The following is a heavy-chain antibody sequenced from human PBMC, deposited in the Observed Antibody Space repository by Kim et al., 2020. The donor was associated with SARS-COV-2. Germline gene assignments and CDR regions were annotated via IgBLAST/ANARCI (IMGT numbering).Heavy chain of an antibody. V-gene: IGHV4-59*01. D-gene: IGHD3-10*02. Sequence: PTLKRRVTISVDTSKIQFSLKLSSVTAADTAVYYCASSRSYDVPAVYFDYWGQGTLVTVSS. CDR3: ASSRSYDVPAVYFDY. J-gene: IGHJ4*02.